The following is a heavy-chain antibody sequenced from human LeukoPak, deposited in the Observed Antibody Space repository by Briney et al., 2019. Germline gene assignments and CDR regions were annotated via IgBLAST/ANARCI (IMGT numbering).Heavy chain of an antibody. J-gene: IGHJ4*02. Sequence: PSETLSLTCAVYGGSFINYYWSWIRQLPGKGLEWIGKINHSGSTNYNPSLKSRVTISVDTSKNQFSLKLSSVTAADTAVYYCARHDDFWSGYQFEYWGQGTLVTVSS. CDR3: ARHDDFWSGYQFEY. CDR2: INHSGST. D-gene: IGHD3-3*01. CDR1: GGSFINYY. V-gene: IGHV4-34*01.